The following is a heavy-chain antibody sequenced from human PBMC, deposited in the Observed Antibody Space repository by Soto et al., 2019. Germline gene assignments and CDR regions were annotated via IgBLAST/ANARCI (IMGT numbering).Heavy chain of an antibody. CDR1: GFTFSSYG. CDR2: IWYDGSNK. V-gene: IGHV3-33*01. J-gene: IGHJ4*02. CDR3: AREAVAGTFFSY. Sequence: QVQLVESGGGVVQPGRSLRLSCAASGFTFSSYGMHWVRQAPGKGLEWVAVIWYDGSNKYYADSVKGRFTISRDNSKTTLYLQMNSLRAEDTAVYHCAREAVAGTFFSYWGQGTLVTVSS. D-gene: IGHD6-19*01.